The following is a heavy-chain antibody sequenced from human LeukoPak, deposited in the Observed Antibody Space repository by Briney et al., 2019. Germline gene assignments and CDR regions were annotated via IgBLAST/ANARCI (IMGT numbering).Heavy chain of an antibody. J-gene: IGHJ4*02. CDR1: GFTFSSYA. CDR3: AKDFGYSYGYDY. V-gene: IGHV3-23*01. CDR2: ISGSGGST. Sequence: GGPLRLSCAASGFTFSSYAMSWVRQAPGKGLEWVSAISGSGGSTYYADSVKGRFTISRDNSKNTLYLQMNSLRAEDTAVYYCAKDFGYSYGYDYWGQGTLVTASS. D-gene: IGHD5-18*01.